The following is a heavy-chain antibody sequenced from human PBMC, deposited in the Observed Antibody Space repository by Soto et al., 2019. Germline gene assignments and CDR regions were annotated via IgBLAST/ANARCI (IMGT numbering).Heavy chain of an antibody. CDR3: STEKMGLGDWNAFDI. D-gene: IGHD2-21*02. V-gene: IGHV3-15*01. CDR2: IKSKTDGGTT. J-gene: IGHJ3*02. CDR1: GFTFSNAW. Sequence: GGSLRLSCAASGFTFSNAWMSWVRQAPGKGLEWVGRIKSKTDGGTTDYAAPVKGRFTISREDSKNTLYLQMNSLKTEDTAVYYCSTEKMGLGDWNAFDIWGQGTMVTVSS.